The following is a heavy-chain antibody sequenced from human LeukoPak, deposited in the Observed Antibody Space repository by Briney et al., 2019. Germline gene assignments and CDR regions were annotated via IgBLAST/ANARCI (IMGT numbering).Heavy chain of an antibody. CDR3: ARAPILYYFDC. V-gene: IGHV4-59*08. Sequence: PSETLSLTCTVSGGSISSYYWSWIRPPPGKEVEWIGYIYSTGSTSYNPSLKSRVTISIDTSKNQFSLNLNSVTAADTAVYYCARAPILYYFDCWGQGTLVTVSS. CDR1: GGSISSYY. J-gene: IGHJ4*02. CDR2: IYSTGST.